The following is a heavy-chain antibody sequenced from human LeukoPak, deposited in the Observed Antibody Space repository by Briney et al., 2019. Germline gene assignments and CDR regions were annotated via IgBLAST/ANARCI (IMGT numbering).Heavy chain of an antibody. CDR1: GGSISSSSYY. CDR2: IYYSGST. D-gene: IGHD3-3*01. CDR3: ASQFGVVIY. J-gene: IGHJ4*02. V-gene: IGHV4-39*01. Sequence: TETLSLTCTVSGGSISSSSYYWGWIRQPPGKGLEWIGSIYYSGSTYYNPSLKSRVTISVDTSKNQFSLKLSSVTAADTAVYYCASQFGVVIYWGQGTMVTVSS.